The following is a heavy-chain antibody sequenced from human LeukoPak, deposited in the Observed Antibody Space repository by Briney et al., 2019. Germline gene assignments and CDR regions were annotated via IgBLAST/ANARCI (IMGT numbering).Heavy chain of an antibody. CDR1: GFTVSSNY. D-gene: IGHD5-24*01. CDR2: IYSGGST. V-gene: IGHV3-53*01. Sequence: GGSLRLSCAASGFTVSSNYMSWVRQAPGKGLEWVSVIYSGGSTYYADSVKGRFTISRDNSKNTLYLQMNSLRAEDTAVYYCARDRWMATAYFDYWGQGTLVTVSS. CDR3: ARDRWMATAYFDY. J-gene: IGHJ4*02.